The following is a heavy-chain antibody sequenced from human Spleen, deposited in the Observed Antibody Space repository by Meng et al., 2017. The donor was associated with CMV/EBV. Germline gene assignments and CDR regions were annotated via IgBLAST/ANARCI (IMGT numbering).Heavy chain of an antibody. CDR3: ARSLRYFDWYFDF. D-gene: IGHD3-9*01. V-gene: IGHV4-39*07. J-gene: IGHJ4*02. CDR2: VSYSGSS. Sequence: WVRQPPGKGLEWIGGVSYSGSSYYNPSLKSRVTIPVDTSKNQFSLKLSSVTAADTAAYYCARSLRYFDWYFDFWGQGMLVTVSS.